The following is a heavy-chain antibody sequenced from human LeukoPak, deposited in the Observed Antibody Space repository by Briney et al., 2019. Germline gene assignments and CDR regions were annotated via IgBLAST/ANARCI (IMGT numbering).Heavy chain of an antibody. CDR2: ISGGGSGESS. Sequence: GRSPSLSWAAAGFSVGSYDMGSVSQPPGNGLEWVAAISGGGSGESSHYADSVRGRFTISRDNSDSTLYLRMNSLRVEDTAIYYCARPDCYGRTCFTHRHWSQGTLVTVSS. D-gene: IGHD2-21*01. V-gene: IGHV3-23*01. J-gene: IGHJ4*02. CDR1: GFSVGSYD. CDR3: ARPDCYGRTCFTHRH.